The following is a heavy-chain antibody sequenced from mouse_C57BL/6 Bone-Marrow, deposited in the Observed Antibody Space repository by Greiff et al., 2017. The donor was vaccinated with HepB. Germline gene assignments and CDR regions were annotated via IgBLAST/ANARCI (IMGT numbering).Heavy chain of an antibody. CDR2: IYPGSGST. CDR1: GYTFTSYW. CDR3: ARGGPRLALRRDY. D-gene: IGHD2-12*01. J-gene: IGHJ2*01. V-gene: IGHV1-55*01. Sequence: QVQLKQPGAELVKPGASVKMSCKASGYTFTSYWITWVKQRPGQGLEWIGDIYPGSGSTNYNEKFKSKATLTVDTSSSTAYMQLISLTSEDSAVYYCARGGPRLALRRDYWGQGTTLTVSS.